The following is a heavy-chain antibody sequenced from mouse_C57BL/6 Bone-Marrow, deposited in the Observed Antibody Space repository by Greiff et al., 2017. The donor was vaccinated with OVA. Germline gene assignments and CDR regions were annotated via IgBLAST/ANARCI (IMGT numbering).Heavy chain of an antibody. CDR2: IYPGDGDT. V-gene: IGHV1-82*01. D-gene: IGHD6-1*01. Sequence: LEESGPELVKPGASVKISCKASGYAFSSSWMNWVKQRPGKGLEWIGRIYPGDGDTNYNGKFKGKATLTADKSSSTAYMQLSSLTSEDSAVYFCARWPPLGYWGQGTTLTVSS. CDR1: GYAFSSSW. CDR3: ARWPPLGY. J-gene: IGHJ2*01.